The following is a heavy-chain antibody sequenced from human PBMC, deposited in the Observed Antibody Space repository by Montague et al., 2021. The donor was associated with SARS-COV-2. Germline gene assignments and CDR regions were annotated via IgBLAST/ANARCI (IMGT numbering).Heavy chain of an antibody. CDR3: AKYGDWFDY. CDR1: GGSFSGYY. D-gene: IGHD4-17*01. J-gene: IGHJ4*02. CDR2: INHSGST. V-gene: IGHV4-34*01. Sequence: SETLSLTCAVYGGSFSGYYWSWIRQPPGKGLEWIGEINHSGSTNYNPSLKSRVTISVDTSKNQFSLKLRFVTAADTAVYYCAKYGDWFDYWGQGTLVTVSS.